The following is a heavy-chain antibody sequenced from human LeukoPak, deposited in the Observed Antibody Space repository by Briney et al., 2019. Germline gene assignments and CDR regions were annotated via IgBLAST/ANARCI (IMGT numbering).Heavy chain of an antibody. D-gene: IGHD2-2*01. V-gene: IGHV4-39*01. Sequence: SETLSLTCTVSGGSVSSSSYYWGCIRQPPGKGLECVGNIYYSGSTYYNPSLKSRVTISVDTSKNQFSLKLSSVTAADTAVYYCASIVVVPAASMARWFDPWGQGTLVTVSS. J-gene: IGHJ5*02. CDR3: ASIVVVPAASMARWFDP. CDR2: IYYSGST. CDR1: GGSVSSSSYY.